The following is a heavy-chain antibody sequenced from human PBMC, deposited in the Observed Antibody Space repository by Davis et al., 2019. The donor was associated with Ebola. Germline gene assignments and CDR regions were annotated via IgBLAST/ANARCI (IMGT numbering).Heavy chain of an antibody. CDR2: ISPLSDTT. D-gene: IGHD6-19*01. CDR1: GFIFSDYV. V-gene: IGHV3-9*01. CDR3: AKEGAWYGYYFDY. J-gene: IGHJ4*02. Sequence: SLKISCAGSGFIFSDYVMNWVRQAPGGGLEWISTISPLSDTTHYSDSVKGRFTISRDNAKNSLYLQMNSLRAEDTALYYCAKEGAWYGYYFDYWGQGTLVTVSS.